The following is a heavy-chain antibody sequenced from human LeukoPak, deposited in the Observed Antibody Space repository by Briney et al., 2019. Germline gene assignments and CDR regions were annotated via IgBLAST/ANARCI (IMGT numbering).Heavy chain of an antibody. D-gene: IGHD3-10*01. CDR2: INPNSGGT. J-gene: IGHJ4*02. Sequence: EASVTVSCKASGYTFTGYYMHWVRQAPGQGLEWMGWINPNSGGTNYAQKFQGRVTMTRDTSISTAYMELSRLRSDDTAVYYCAREIWRWGEKWFGELDLRYFDYWGQGTLVTVSS. V-gene: IGHV1-2*02. CDR3: AREIWRWGEKWFGELDLRYFDY. CDR1: GYTFTGYY.